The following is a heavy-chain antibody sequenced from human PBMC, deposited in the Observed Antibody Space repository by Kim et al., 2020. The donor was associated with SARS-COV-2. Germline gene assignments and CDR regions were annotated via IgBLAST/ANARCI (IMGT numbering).Heavy chain of an antibody. V-gene: IGHV3-9*01. Sequence: GGSLRLSCAASGFTFDDYAMHWVRQAPGKGLEWVSGISWNSGSIGYADSVKGRFTISRDNAKNSLYLQMNSLRAEDTALYYCAKDDSSGYYVGFGVDIWGQGTMVTVSS. CDR1: GFTFDDYA. J-gene: IGHJ3*02. CDR2: ISWNSGSI. D-gene: IGHD3-22*01. CDR3: AKDDSSGYYVGFGVDI.